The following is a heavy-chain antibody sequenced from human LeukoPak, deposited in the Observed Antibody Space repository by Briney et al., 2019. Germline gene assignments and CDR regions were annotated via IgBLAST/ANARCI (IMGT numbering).Heavy chain of an antibody. J-gene: IGHJ5*02. CDR3: ATASVTRMRDP. V-gene: IGHV1-2*02. CDR2: SNPYSGAS. CDR1: GYDFSDLY. Sequence: GASVKVSCKASGYDFSDLYCHWVRQAPGQGLEWMGWSNPYSGASIYAQKFQGRVTMETSSSTVYMQLSRLRYDDTAVYYCATASVTRMRDPWGQGTLVTVSS.